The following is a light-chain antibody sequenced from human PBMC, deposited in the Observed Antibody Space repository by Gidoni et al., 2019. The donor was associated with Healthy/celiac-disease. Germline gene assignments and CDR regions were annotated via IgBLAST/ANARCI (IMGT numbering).Light chain of an antibody. V-gene: IGKV1-39*01. J-gene: IGKJ1*01. CDR3: QQSYSTPRT. Sequence: DRHMTQSPSSLSASVGDRVTITCRASQSISSYLNWYQQKPGKAPKLLIYAASSLQSGVPSRFSGSGSGTDFTLTISSLQPEDFATYYCQQSYSTPRTFGQGTKVEIK. CDR1: QSISSY. CDR2: AAS.